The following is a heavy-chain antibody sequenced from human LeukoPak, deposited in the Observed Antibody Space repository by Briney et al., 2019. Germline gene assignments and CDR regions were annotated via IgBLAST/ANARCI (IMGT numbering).Heavy chain of an antibody. V-gene: IGHV3-30*02. CDR2: IRHDETRI. Sequence: QPGGSLRLSCAASGFTFSSYGMHWVRQAPGEGLEWVAFIRHDETRIFYGGSVKGRFTISRDNSKNMVYLQLNSLSAEDTALYYCAKSVIPNSYQGTYYMDVWGKGTTVTVFS. CDR1: GFTFSSYG. D-gene: IGHD3-16*02. CDR3: AKSVIPNSYQGTYYMDV. J-gene: IGHJ6*03.